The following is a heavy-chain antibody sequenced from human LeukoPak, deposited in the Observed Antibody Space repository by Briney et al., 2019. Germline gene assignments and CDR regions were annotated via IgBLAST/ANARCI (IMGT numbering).Heavy chain of an antibody. V-gene: IGHV4-61*02. Sequence: TLSLPCTVPGGPTGGGTYYWSWIRQPAGKGLEWIWRIYTRGSTNYNPSLKGRVTISVDTSKNQFSLKLSSVTAADTAVYYCARDVGYSYGYYAFDIWGQGTMVTVSS. D-gene: IGHD5-18*01. CDR3: ARDVGYSYGYYAFDI. J-gene: IGHJ3*02. CDR1: GGPTGGGTYY. CDR2: IYTRGST.